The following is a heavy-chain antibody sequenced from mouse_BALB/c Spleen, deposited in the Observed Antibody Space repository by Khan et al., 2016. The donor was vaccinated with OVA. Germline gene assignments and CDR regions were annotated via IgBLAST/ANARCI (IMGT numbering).Heavy chain of an antibody. D-gene: IGHD1-2*01. CDR2: ISTGGST. CDR3: SGSDYHGRGYVDV. Sequence: EVELVESGGGLVKPGGSLELSCAASGLTFSIYAMSWVRQTPEKRLEWVASISTGGSTYYVHSVKGRFTISRDNARNMLYLRMSSLRSEDTAMYYCSGSDYHGRGYVDVWGAGTLVTVSS. CDR1: GLTFSIYA. V-gene: IGHV5-6-5*01. J-gene: IGHJ1*01.